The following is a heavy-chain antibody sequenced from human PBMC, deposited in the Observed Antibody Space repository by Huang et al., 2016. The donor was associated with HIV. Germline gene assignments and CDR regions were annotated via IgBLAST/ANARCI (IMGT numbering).Heavy chain of an antibody. CDR2: INNNPGNP. V-gene: IGHV7-4-1*02. Sequence: QVQLVQSGSELKKPGASVKVSCKSSGYTFVNYAMNWVRQAPGQGIEWMGWINNNPGNPTYAQGFTGRFVFALDTSVNTAYLQINTLKPEDTAVYFCARAGYNYNYGDWLDPWGQGTLVIVSS. CDR3: ARAGYNYNYGDWLDP. D-gene: IGHD1-1*01. CDR1: GYTFVNYA. J-gene: IGHJ5*02.